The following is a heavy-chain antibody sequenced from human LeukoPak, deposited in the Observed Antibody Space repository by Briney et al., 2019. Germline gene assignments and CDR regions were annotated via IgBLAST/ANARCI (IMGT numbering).Heavy chain of an antibody. CDR2: ITRSSSAK. V-gene: IGHV3-48*01. CDR1: GFTFSSYS. J-gene: IGHJ4*02. CDR3: TRDQEGSDY. Sequence: GGSLRLSCVASGFTFSSYSMNWVRQAPGKGLEWVSYITRSSSAKFYADSVKGRFTISRHNAENLLYLQMNSLRAEDTAVYYCTRDQEGSDYWGQGTLVTVSS.